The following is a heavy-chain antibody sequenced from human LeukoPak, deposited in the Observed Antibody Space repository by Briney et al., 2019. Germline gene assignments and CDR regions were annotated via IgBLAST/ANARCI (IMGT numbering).Heavy chain of an antibody. J-gene: IGHJ4*02. D-gene: IGHD6-13*01. CDR3: ARDLYSSTWLEFDY. CDR1: GYTFINFA. V-gene: IGHV1-3*01. CDR2: INAGNGNT. Sequence: GASVKVSCKASGYTFINFAINWGRQAPGQRPEWMGWINAGNGNTKYSQKFQGRVTITRDTSASTAYMELSSLTSEDTAVYYCARDLYSSTWLEFDYWGQGTLVTVSS.